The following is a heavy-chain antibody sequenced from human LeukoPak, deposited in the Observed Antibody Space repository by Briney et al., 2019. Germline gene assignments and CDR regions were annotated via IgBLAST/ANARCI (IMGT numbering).Heavy chain of an antibody. CDR3: ARGDRVGVTTGHFDY. CDR1: GFTFSSYG. Sequence: PGGSLRLSCAASGFTFSSYGMHWVRQAPGKGLEWVSYISSSSSTIYYADSVKGRFTISRDNAKNSLFLQMNSLRAEDTAVYYCARGDRVGVTTGHFDYWGQGTLVTVSS. CDR2: ISSSSSTI. J-gene: IGHJ4*02. D-gene: IGHD1-26*01. V-gene: IGHV3-48*04.